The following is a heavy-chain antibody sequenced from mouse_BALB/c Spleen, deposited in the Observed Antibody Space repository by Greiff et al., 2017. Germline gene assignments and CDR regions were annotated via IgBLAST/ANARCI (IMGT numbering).Heavy chain of an antibody. Sequence: EVKLMESGGGLVQPGGSLKLSCAASGFTFSSYTMSWVRQTPEKRLEWVAYISNGGGSTYYPDTVKGRFTISRDNAKNTLYLQMSSLKSEDTAMYYCARVYGSSYWFAYWGQGTLVTVSA. D-gene: IGHD1-1*01. J-gene: IGHJ3*01. CDR1: GFTFSSYT. V-gene: IGHV5-12-2*01. CDR2: ISNGGGST. CDR3: ARVYGSSYWFAY.